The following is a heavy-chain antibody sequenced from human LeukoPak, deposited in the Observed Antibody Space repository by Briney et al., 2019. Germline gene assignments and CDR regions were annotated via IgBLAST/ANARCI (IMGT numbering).Heavy chain of an antibody. Sequence: ASVKVSCKASGYTFTSYGISWVRQAPGQGLEWMGWISAYNGNTNYAQKLQGRVTMTTDTSTSTAYMELRSLRSDDTAVYYCATKKAAYYDFWSGCDYWGQGTLVTVSS. CDR3: ATKKAAYYDFWSGCDY. CDR2: ISAYNGNT. D-gene: IGHD3-3*01. CDR1: GYTFTSYG. V-gene: IGHV1-18*01. J-gene: IGHJ4*02.